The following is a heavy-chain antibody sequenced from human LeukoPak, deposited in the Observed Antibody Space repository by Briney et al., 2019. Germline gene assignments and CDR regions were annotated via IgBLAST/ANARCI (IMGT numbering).Heavy chain of an antibody. J-gene: IGHJ6*02. CDR1: GCTFTSYD. V-gene: IGHV1-8*01. D-gene: IGHD2-2*01. Sequence: ASVKVSCKASGCTFTSYDISWVRQATGQGLEWMGWMNPNSGNTGYAQKFQGRVTMTRNTSISTAYMELSSLRSEDTAVYYCARSRPYYYGMDVWGQGTTITVSS. CDR2: MNPNSGNT. CDR3: ARSRPYYYGMDV.